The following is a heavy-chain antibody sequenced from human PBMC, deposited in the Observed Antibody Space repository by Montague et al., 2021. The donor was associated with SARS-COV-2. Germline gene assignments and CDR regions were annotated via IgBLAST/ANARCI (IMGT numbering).Heavy chain of an antibody. D-gene: IGHD3-10*01. J-gene: IGHJ3*02. CDR2: YYSSST. Sequence: YYSSSTYYNPYLPIRFTISVDTSKNPFSLNLTSVTDSDTAVYYCARPLVREVPNAFDIWGQGALVIVSS. CDR3: ARPLVREVPNAFDI. V-gene: IGHV4-39*01.